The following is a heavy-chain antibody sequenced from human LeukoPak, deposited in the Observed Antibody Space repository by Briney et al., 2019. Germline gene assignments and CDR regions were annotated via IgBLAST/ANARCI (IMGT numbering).Heavy chain of an antibody. CDR2: INHSGST. Sequence: SETLSLTRTVSGGSISTSNYYWGWIRQPPGKGLEWIGEINHSGSTNYNPSLKSRVTISVDTSKNQFSLKLSSVTAADTAVYYCARLSRYSRAFDIWGQGTMVTVSS. CDR1: GGSISTSNYY. V-gene: IGHV4-39*07. J-gene: IGHJ3*02. D-gene: IGHD2-21*01. CDR3: ARLSRYSRAFDI.